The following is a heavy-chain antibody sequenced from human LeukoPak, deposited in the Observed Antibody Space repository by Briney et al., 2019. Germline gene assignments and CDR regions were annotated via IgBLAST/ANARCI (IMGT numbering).Heavy chain of an antibody. D-gene: IGHD6-6*01. CDR1: GFTFSDYY. V-gene: IGHV3-11*04. CDR2: ISSSGSTI. J-gene: IGHJ3*02. CDR3: ASREYSSWSAFDI. Sequence: NPGGSLRLSCAASGFTFSDYYMSWIRQAPGKGLEWVSYISSSGSTIYYADSVKGRFTISRDNSRNVLYLQMNSLRAEDTALYYCASREYSSWSAFDIWGQGTMVTVSS.